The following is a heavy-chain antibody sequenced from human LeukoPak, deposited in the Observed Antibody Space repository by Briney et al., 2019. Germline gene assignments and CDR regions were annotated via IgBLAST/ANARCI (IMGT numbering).Heavy chain of an antibody. D-gene: IGHD1-7*01. V-gene: IGHV1-24*01. Sequence: ASVKVSCKVSGYTLTELSMHWVRQAPGKGLEWMGGFDPEDGETIYAQKFQGRVTMTEDTSTDTAYMELSSLRSEDTAVYYCATENSGKNWFDPWGQGTLVTVSS. CDR1: GYTLTELS. CDR3: ATENSGKNWFDP. CDR2: FDPEDGET. J-gene: IGHJ5*02.